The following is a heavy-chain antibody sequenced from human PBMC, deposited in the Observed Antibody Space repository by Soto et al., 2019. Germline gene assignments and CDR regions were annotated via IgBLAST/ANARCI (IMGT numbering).Heavy chain of an antibody. J-gene: IGHJ6*02. CDR1: GFTFSSYA. D-gene: IGHD6-13*01. CDR3: AKDILRGSPKLAYSSIGRYYYGMDV. CDR2: ISGSGGST. Sequence: TGGSLRLSCAASGFTFSSYAMSWVRQAPGKGLEWVSAISGSGGSTYYADSVKGRFTISRDNSKNTLYLQMNSLRAEDTAVYYCAKDILRGSPKLAYSSIGRYYYGMDVWGQGTTVTVSS. V-gene: IGHV3-23*01.